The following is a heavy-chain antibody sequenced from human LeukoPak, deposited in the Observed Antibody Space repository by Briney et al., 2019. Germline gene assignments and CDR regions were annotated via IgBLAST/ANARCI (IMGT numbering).Heavy chain of an antibody. V-gene: IGHV4-61*02. J-gene: IGHJ3*02. CDR1: GGSISSGSYY. D-gene: IGHD3-22*01. CDR2: IYTSGST. CDR3: ARDRTCYYDSSGYPLDAFDI. Sequence: SQTLSLTCTVSGGSISSGSYYWRWIRQPAGKGLEWIGRIYTSGSTNYNPSLKSRVTISVDTSKNQFSLKLCSVTAADTAVYYCARDRTCYYDSSGYPLDAFDIWGQGTMVTVSS.